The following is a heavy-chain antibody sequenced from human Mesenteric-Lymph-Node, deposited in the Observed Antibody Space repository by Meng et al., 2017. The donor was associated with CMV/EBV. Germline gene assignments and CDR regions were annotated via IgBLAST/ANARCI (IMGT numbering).Heavy chain of an antibody. CDR3: ARDHGEIAHEAFDI. CDR2: ISYTGST. CDR1: GYSISRGYY. J-gene: IGHJ3*02. D-gene: IGHD4-17*01. V-gene: IGHV4-38-2*02. Sequence: SETLSLTCTVSGYSISRGYYWGWIRQPPGKGLEWIGTISYTGSTYYNPSLKSRVTISVDSSNNQFSLRLSSVIAADTAVYYCARDHGEIAHEAFDIWGQGTMVTVSS.